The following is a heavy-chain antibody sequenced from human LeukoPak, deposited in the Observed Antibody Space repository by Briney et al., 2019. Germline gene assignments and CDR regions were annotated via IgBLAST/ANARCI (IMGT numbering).Heavy chain of an antibody. CDR3: ARAQYYYDSSPFQH. V-gene: IGHV3-21*01. CDR2: ISSSSSYI. Sequence: GGSLRLSCAASGFTFSSHSMNWVRQAPGKGLEWVSSISSSSSYIYYADSVKGRFTISRDNAKNSLYLQMNSLRAEDTAVYYCARAQYYYDSSPFQHWGQGTLVTVSS. D-gene: IGHD3-22*01. J-gene: IGHJ1*01. CDR1: GFTFSSHS.